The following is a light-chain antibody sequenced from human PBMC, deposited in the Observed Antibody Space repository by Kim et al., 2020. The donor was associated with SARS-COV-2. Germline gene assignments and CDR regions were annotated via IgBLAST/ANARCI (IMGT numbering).Light chain of an antibody. V-gene: IGLV6-57*02. CDR2: ADD. CDR1: RRGVADNE. CDR3: QSYDRSTRWV. Sequence: KKVSRHCTGRRRGVADNELQWYQQRPGRAPTSLIYADDHRHSGVPGRFSGSIDRSSNSASLPISGLKTEDEADYYCQSYDRSTRWVLGEGTQLTVL. J-gene: IGLJ3*02.